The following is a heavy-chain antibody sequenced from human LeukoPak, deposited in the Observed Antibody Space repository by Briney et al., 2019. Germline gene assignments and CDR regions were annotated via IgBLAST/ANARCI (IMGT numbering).Heavy chain of an antibody. V-gene: IGHV2-70*11. D-gene: IGHD5-18*01. Sequence: SGPALVKPTQTLTLTCTFSGFSLSTSGMCVSWIRQPPGKALEWLARIDWDDDKYYSTSLKTRLTISKDTSKNQVVLTMTNMDPVDTATYYCARARTWIQLYDYWGQGTLVTVPS. CDR2: IDWDDDK. J-gene: IGHJ4*02. CDR1: GFSLSTSGMC. CDR3: ARARTWIQLYDY.